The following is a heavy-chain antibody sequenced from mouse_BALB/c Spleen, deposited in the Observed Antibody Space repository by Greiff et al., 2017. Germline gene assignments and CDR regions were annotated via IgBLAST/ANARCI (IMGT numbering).Heavy chain of an antibody. J-gene: IGHJ2*01. CDR1: GYTFTSYW. V-gene: IGHV1S22*01. Sequence: LQQPGSELVRPGASVKLSCKASGYTFTSYWMHWVEQRPGPGLEWIGHIYPGSGSTNYDEKFKSKATLTVDTSSSTAYMQLSSLTSEDSAVYYCTRGVPYFDYWGQGTTLTVAS. CDR2: IYPGSGST. CDR3: TRGVPYFDY. D-gene: IGHD2-14*01.